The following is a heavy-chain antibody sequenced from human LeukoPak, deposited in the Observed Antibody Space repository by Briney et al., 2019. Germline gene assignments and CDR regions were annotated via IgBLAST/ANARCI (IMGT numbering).Heavy chain of an antibody. CDR1: GFTFSNFA. CDR3: ARSDLVTGRPPNN. Sequence: GGSLRLSCAASGFTFSNFALHWVRQAPGKGLEWVAVISYDVNSKYYSDSVKGRFTISRENSKNTLYLQMNSLRLDDTAVYYCARSDLVTGRPPNNWGQGTLVTVSS. V-gene: IGHV3-30-3*01. D-gene: IGHD2-21*02. CDR2: ISYDVNSK. J-gene: IGHJ1*01.